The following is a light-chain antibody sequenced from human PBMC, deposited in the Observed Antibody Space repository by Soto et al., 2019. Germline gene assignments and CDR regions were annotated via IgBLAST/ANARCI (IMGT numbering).Light chain of an antibody. V-gene: IGKV1-6*01. CDR3: LQDYNYPRT. Sequence: AIQMTQSPSSLSANVGDRVTVTCRASQDIRSDLGWYQQKPGKAPNLLIYAASSLQSGVPPRFSGSGSGTDFTFTISSLQPEDFATYYCLQDYNYPRTFGQGTKVEVK. CDR2: AAS. J-gene: IGKJ1*01. CDR1: QDIRSD.